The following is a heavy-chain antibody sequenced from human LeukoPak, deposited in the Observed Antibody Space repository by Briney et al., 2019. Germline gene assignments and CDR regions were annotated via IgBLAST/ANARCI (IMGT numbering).Heavy chain of an antibody. J-gene: IGHJ4*02. Sequence: PGGSLRLSCAASGFTFSDYYMSWIRQAPGKGLEWVSYITSTGSTIYYADSVKGRFTISRDNAKNSLYLQMNSLRAEDTALYYCARDRPLFDYTPPFFDYRGQGTLVTVSS. CDR2: ITSTGSTI. CDR3: ARDRPLFDYTPPFFDY. D-gene: IGHD4-11*01. V-gene: IGHV3-11*04. CDR1: GFTFSDYY.